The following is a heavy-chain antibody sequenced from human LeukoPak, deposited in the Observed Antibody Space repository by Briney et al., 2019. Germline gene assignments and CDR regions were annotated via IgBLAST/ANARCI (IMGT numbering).Heavy chain of an antibody. V-gene: IGHV1-18*01. CDR2: ISAYNSYT. D-gene: IGHD1-26*01. CDR3: ARVGGGSYYFYFDY. CDR1: GYTFTTYG. Sequence: GASVKVSCKASGYTFTTYGLSWVRQAPGQGLEWMGWISAYNSYTNYAQKLQGRLPMTTDTSTSTAYMELRSLRSDDTAVYYCARVGGGSYYFYFDYWGQGTLVTVSS. J-gene: IGHJ4*02.